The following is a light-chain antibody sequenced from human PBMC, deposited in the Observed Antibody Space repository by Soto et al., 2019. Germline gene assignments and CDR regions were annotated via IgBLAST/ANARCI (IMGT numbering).Light chain of an antibody. V-gene: IGKV1-33*01. CDR1: QNINNY. CDR3: QQYENLPT. Sequence: IQLTQSPSYMATSVCDTINSTRKASQNINNYLNWYQQKPGRAPKLLIYDASNLEAGVPSRFRGSGSGTDFTFTISRLQPEDIATYYCQQYENLPTFGQGTRLEIK. J-gene: IGKJ5*01. CDR2: DAS.